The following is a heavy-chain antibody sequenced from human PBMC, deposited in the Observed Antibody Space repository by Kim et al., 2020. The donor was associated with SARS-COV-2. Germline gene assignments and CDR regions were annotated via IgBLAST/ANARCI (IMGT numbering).Heavy chain of an antibody. CDR1: GYTFTSYD. CDR3: ARAGRYFDWLRTTLHRNWFDP. Sequence: ASVKVSCKASGYTFTSYDINWVRQATGQGLEWMGWMNPNSGNTGYAQKFQGRVTMTRNTSISTAYMELSSLRSEDTAVYYCARAGRYFDWLRTTLHRNWFDPWGQGTPVTVSS. V-gene: IGHV1-8*01. CDR2: MNPNSGNT. D-gene: IGHD3-9*01. J-gene: IGHJ5*02.